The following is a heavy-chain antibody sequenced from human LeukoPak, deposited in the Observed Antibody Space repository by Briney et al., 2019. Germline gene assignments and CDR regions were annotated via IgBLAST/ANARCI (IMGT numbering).Heavy chain of an antibody. CDR2: IYTSGST. V-gene: IGHV4-4*07. J-gene: IGHJ4*02. Sequence: PSGTLSLTCAVSGGSISSSYYWSWIRQPAGKGLEWIGRIYTSGSTNYNPSLKSRVTMSVDTSKNQFSLKLSSVTAADTAVYYCARHIKYSSSWYYFDYWGQGTLVTVSS. CDR3: ARHIKYSSSWYYFDY. D-gene: IGHD6-13*01. CDR1: GGSISSSYY.